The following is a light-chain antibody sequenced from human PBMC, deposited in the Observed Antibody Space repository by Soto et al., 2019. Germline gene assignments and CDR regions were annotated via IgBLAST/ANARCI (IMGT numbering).Light chain of an antibody. J-gene: IGKJ3*01. CDR3: QQSYSTPLT. CDR1: QSISNY. V-gene: IGKV1-39*01. CDR2: AAS. Sequence: DVQMTPSPSSLSASVGDRVTITCRASQSISNYLNWYQQKPGKAPNLLIYAASSLQSGVPSRFSGIGSGTDFTLTISSLQPEDFATYYCQQSYSTPLTFGPGTKVDIK.